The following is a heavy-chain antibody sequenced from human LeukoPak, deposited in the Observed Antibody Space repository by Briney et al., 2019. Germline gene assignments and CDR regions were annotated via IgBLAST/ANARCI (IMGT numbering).Heavy chain of an antibody. Sequence: SETLSLTCAVYGVSFSGYYWSWIRQPPGKGLEWIGEINHSGSTNYNPSLKSRVTISVDTSKNQFSLKLSSVTAADTAVYYCARQVSWFDPWGQGTLVTVSS. CDR2: INHSGST. D-gene: IGHD2-8*01. CDR3: ARQVSWFDP. V-gene: IGHV4-34*01. CDR1: GVSFSGYY. J-gene: IGHJ5*02.